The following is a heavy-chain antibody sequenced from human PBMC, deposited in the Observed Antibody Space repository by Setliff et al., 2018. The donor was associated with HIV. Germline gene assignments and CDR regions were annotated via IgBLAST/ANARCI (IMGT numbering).Heavy chain of an antibody. CDR1: GGSIRSSSYY. J-gene: IGHJ1*01. Sequence: PSETLSLTCNVSGGSIRSSSYYWGWIRQPPGKGLGWIGSIYYRGSTYYNPSLKSRLTISVDTSKNHFSLKLTSVTAADTAVYYCARQYGAVKSVVTVVAKYFPHWGQGTLVTVSS. D-gene: IGHD2-21*02. CDR3: ARQYGAVKSVVTVVAKYFPH. V-gene: IGHV4-39*01. CDR2: IYYRGST.